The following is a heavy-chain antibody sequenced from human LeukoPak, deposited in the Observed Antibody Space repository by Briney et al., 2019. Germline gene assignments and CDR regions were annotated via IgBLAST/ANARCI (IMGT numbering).Heavy chain of an antibody. V-gene: IGHV3-48*04. CDR1: RCSFSSYG. Sequence: GGSLRLSCVHSRCSFSSYGMNWVRQAPGKGVEWVSYISSSGSTIYYADSVKGRFTISTDNAKNSLYLQMNSLRAEDTAVYYCARGSEIVRASTGYWYFELWGGGTLLTVPS. J-gene: IGHJ2*01. CDR2: ISSSGSTI. CDR3: ARGSEIVRASTGYWYFEL. D-gene: IGHD1-26*01.